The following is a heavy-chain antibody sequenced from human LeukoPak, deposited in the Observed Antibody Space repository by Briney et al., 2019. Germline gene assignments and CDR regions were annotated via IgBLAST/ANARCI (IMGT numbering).Heavy chain of an antibody. Sequence: GGSLRLSCAASGFTFSSYSMNWVRQAPGKGLEWVSSISSSNSYIYNADSVKGRFTTSRDNAKNSLYLQMNSLRAEDTAVYYCARDQGLLVVAGRFGYWGQGTLVTVSS. CDR3: ARDQGLLVVAGRFGY. D-gene: IGHD6-19*01. V-gene: IGHV3-21*01. CDR2: ISSSNSYI. J-gene: IGHJ4*02. CDR1: GFTFSSYS.